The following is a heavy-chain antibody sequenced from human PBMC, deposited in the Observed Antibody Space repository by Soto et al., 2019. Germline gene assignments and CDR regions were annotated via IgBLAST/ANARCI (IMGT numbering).Heavy chain of an antibody. CDR3: ARVRHWNDVDY. CDR1: GYTFTSYG. Sequence: GASVKVSCKASGYTFTSYGISWVRQAPGQGLEWMGWISAYNGNTNYAQKLQGRVTMTTDTSTSTAHMELRSLRSDDTAVYCCARVRHWNDVDYWGQGTLVTVSS. J-gene: IGHJ4*02. V-gene: IGHV1-18*01. D-gene: IGHD1-1*01. CDR2: ISAYNGNT.